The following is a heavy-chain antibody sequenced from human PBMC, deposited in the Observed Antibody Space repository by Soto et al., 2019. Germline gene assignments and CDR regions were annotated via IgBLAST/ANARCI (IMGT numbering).Heavy chain of an antibody. CDR1: GYTFTSYD. J-gene: IGHJ5*02. CDR3: ARGGSGYNWFDP. V-gene: IGHV1-8*01. D-gene: IGHD3-22*01. CDR2: MNPNSGNT. Sequence: ASVKVSCKASGYTFTSYDVNWVRQATGQGLEWMGWMNPNSGNTGYAQKFQGRVTMTRNTSISTAYMELSSLRSEDTAVYYCARGGSGYNWFDPWGQGTLVTVSS.